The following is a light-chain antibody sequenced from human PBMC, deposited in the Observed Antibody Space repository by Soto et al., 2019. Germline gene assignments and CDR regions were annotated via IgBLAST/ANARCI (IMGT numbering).Light chain of an antibody. Sequence: PGQSVTISCTGTSSDVGGYNYVSWYQQHPGKAPKLMIYDVSKRPSGVPDRFSGSKSGNTASLTISGLQAEDEADYYCCSYAGSYTFYVFGTGTKVTVL. CDR3: CSYAGSYTFYV. J-gene: IGLJ1*01. CDR2: DVS. V-gene: IGLV2-11*01. CDR1: SSDVGGYNY.